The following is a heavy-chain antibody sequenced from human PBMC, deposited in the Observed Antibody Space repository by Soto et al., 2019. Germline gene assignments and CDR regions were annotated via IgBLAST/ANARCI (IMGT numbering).Heavy chain of an antibody. CDR3: AHRDSTGTTTYFDS. V-gene: IGHV2-5*02. CDR1: GFSFTTTRMG. Sequence: QITLKEAGPTPVKPTETLTLTCTFSGFSFTTTRMGVGWTRQPPGNALEWLANIYRDGESRYNPLLRRRLTLTEDTSKNQVVLTMTNMDPKDTATYFCAHRDSTGTTTYFDSWGQGIPVTVAS. D-gene: IGHD1-1*01. CDR2: IYRDGES. J-gene: IGHJ4*02.